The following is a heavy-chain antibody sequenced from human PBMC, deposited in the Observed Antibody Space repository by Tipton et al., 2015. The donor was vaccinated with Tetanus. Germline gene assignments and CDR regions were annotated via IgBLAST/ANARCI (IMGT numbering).Heavy chain of an antibody. CDR1: GASIGSISYY. CDR3: ARDERYGDYAY. D-gene: IGHD4-17*01. V-gene: IGHV4-61*01. CDR2: TYYSGST. J-gene: IGHJ4*02. Sequence: GLVKPSETLSLTCTVSGASIGSISYYWSWIRQPPGKGLEWIGYTYYSGSTGYNPSLKSRVTISIDSSKNQFPLKLTSVTAADTAVYYCARDERYGDYAYWGQGALVTVSS.